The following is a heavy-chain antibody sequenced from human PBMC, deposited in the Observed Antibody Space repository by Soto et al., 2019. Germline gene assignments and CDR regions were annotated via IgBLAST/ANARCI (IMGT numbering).Heavy chain of an antibody. V-gene: IGHV3-23*01. J-gene: IGHJ4*02. CDR3: ARAQPTYSSSYFDY. D-gene: IGHD3-22*01. Sequence: PGGSLRLSCAASGLTFSSYAMSWVRQAPGKGLEWVSTISGRGDDTYYTDSVKGRFTISRDNSKNTLYVHMNSLRAEDTAVYYCARAQPTYSSSYFDYWGQGTLVTVSS. CDR2: ISGRGDDT. CDR1: GLTFSSYA.